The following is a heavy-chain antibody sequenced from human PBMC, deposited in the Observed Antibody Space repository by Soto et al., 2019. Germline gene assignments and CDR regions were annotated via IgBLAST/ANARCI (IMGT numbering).Heavy chain of an antibody. CDR1: GFSLSTSGVG. V-gene: IGHV2-5*02. D-gene: IGHD3-3*01. Sequence: QITLKESGPTLVKPTQTLTLTCTFSGFSLSTSGVGVGWIRQPPGKALEWLALIYWDDDKRYSPSLKRRLTITRDTTKNQVLLTMTNRDPVDTATYYCADSRGLERAHPRYCFCYMDVWGKGTPVTVSS. CDR2: IYWDDDK. J-gene: IGHJ6*03. CDR3: ADSRGLERAHPRYCFCYMDV.